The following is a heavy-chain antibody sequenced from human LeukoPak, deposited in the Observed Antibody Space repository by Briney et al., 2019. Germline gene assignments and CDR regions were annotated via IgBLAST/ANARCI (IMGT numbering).Heavy chain of an antibody. Sequence: GASVKVSCKASGYTFTSYAMHWVRQAPGQRLEWMGWINAGNGNTKYSQEFQGRVTITRDTSASTAYMELSSLRSEDMAVYYCAITFQAAAGFDYWGQGTLVTVSS. CDR3: AITFQAAAGFDY. CDR2: INAGNGNT. J-gene: IGHJ4*02. D-gene: IGHD6-13*01. V-gene: IGHV1-3*03. CDR1: GYTFTSYA.